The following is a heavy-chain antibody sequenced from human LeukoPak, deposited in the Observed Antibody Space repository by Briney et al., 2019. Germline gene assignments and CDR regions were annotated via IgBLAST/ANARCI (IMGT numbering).Heavy chain of an antibody. CDR2: INHSGST. CDR3: ARGHNYDFGSVNPSTYV. D-gene: IGHD3-3*01. J-gene: IGHJ4*02. V-gene: IGHV4-34*01. Sequence: PSETLSLTCAVYGGSFSGYYWSWIRQPPGKGLEWIGEINHSGSTNYNPSLKSRVTISVDTSKNQFSLKLSSVTAADTAVYYCARGHNYDFGSVNPSTYVWGKGTLVTVSS. CDR1: GGSFSGYY.